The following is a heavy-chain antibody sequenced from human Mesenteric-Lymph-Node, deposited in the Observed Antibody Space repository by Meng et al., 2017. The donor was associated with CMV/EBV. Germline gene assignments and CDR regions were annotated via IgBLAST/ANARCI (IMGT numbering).Heavy chain of an antibody. CDR2: IYWNDDK. D-gene: IGHD2-2*01. CDR1: LSLRTSGMG. V-gene: IGHV2-5*01. J-gene: IGHJ4*02. Sequence: LSLRTSGMGVGWIRQPPGKALEWLALIYWNDDKRYSPSLKSRLTITKDTSKNQVVLTMTNMDPVDTATYYCAHYSASPAAIPYYFDYWGQGTLVTVSS. CDR3: AHYSASPAAIPYYFDY.